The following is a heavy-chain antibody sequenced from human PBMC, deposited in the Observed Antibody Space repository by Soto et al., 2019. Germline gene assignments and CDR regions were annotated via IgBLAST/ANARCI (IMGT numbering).Heavy chain of an antibody. V-gene: IGHV6-1*01. CDR3: ARDKGSIVGATMFDY. CDR2: TYYRSKWYN. CDR1: GDSVSSNSAA. J-gene: IGHJ4*02. Sequence: KPSETLSLTCAISGDSVSSNSAAWNWIRQSPSRGLEWLGRTYYRSKWYNDYAVSVKSRIIINPDTSKNQFSLQLNSVTPEDTAVYYCARDKGSIVGATMFDYWGQGTLVTVSS. D-gene: IGHD1-26*01.